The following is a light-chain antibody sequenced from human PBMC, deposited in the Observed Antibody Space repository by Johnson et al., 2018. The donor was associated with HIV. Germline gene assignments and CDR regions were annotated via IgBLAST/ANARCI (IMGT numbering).Light chain of an antibody. CDR2: ENN. Sequence: QSVLTQPPSVSAAPGQKVTISCSEINSNIGNNFVSWYQQLPRTAPKLLIYENNRRPSGIPDRFSGSRYGTSATLVITGLQTGDEADYFCGTWDDSLSAYVFGTGTQITVL. CDR1: NSNIGNNF. J-gene: IGLJ1*01. CDR3: GTWDDSLSAYV. V-gene: IGLV1-51*02.